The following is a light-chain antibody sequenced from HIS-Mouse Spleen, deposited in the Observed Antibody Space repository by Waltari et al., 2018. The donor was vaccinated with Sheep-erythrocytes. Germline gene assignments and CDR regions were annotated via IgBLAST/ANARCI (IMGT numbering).Light chain of an antibody. V-gene: IGLV2-8*01. CDR2: EVS. Sequence: QSALTQPPSASGSPGQSVTISCTGTSSDVGGYNYVSWYQPHPGKAPKPMIYEVSNRPSGVPDRFSGSKSGNTASLTVSGLQAEDEADYYCSSYAGSNNWVFGGGTKLTVL. J-gene: IGLJ3*02. CDR3: SSYAGSNNWV. CDR1: SSDVGGYNY.